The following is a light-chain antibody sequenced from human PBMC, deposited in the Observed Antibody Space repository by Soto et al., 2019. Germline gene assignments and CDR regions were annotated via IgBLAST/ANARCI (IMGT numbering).Light chain of an antibody. CDR3: QQYDNLLLT. V-gene: IGKV1-33*01. J-gene: IGKJ4*01. Sequence: DIQMTQSPSSLSASVGDRVTITCQASQDISNYLNWYQQKPGKAPKLLIYDASNLETGVPSRFSGSGSRTHFTFTISSLQPEDIATYYCQQYDNLLLTFGGGTKVEIK. CDR2: DAS. CDR1: QDISNY.